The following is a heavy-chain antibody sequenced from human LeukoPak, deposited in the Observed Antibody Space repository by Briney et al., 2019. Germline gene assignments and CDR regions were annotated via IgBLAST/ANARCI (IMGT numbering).Heavy chain of an antibody. V-gene: IGHV1-2*02. J-gene: IGHJ4*02. CDR2: INPNSGGT. Sequence: ASVKVSCKASGYTFTGYYMHWVRQAPGQGLEWMGWINPNSGGTNYAQKFQGRVTMTRDTSISTAYMELSRLRSDDTAVYYCARAGRRSLSGSYYFDYWGQGTLVTVSS. CDR1: GYTFTGYY. D-gene: IGHD3-10*01. CDR3: ARAGRRSLSGSYYFDY.